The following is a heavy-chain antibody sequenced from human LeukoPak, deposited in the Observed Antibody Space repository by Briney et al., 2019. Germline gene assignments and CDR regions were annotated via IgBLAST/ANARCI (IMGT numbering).Heavy chain of an antibody. J-gene: IGHJ4*02. V-gene: IGHV3-48*04. CDR3: ARSLSNWNSPYYFDY. Sequence: GGSLRLSCAASGFTFSSYSMSWVRQAPGKGLEWVSYISSSSSTIYYADSVKGRFTISRDNAKNSLYLQMNSLRAEDTAVYYCARSLSNWNSPYYFDYWGQGTLVTVSS. D-gene: IGHD1-7*01. CDR2: ISSSSSTI. CDR1: GFTFSSYS.